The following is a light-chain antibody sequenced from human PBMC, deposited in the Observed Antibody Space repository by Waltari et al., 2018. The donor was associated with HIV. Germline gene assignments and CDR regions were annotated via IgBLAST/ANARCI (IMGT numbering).Light chain of an antibody. CDR2: GAS. J-gene: IGKJ2*01. Sequence: EKVMPQSPATLFVSPGDRATLVCRASQSVGSDLAWYQQRPGQAPRLLIYGASTRATGTPARFSGGGSGTEFTLTISSLQSEDFAVYYCQQYNDWPPGYTFGQGTKLEIK. CDR1: QSVGSD. CDR3: QQYNDWPPGYT. V-gene: IGKV3-15*01.